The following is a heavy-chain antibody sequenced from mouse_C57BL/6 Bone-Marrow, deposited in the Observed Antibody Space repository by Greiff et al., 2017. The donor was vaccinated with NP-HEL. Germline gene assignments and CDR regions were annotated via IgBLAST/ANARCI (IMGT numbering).Heavy chain of an antibody. Sequence: EVKLVESGGGLVKPGGSLKLSCAASGFTFSSYAMSWVRQTPEKRLEWVATISDGGSYTYYPDNVKGRFTISRNNAKNNLYLQMSHLKSEDTAMYYCARVRRLRSSLYYYDYWGQGTTLTVSS. D-gene: IGHD3-2*02. CDR3: ARVRRLRSSLYYYDY. CDR1: GFTFSSYA. V-gene: IGHV5-4*03. CDR2: ISDGGSYT. J-gene: IGHJ2*01.